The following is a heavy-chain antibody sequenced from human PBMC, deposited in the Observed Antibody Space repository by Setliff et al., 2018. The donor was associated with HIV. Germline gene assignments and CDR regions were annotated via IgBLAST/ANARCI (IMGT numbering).Heavy chain of an antibody. V-gene: IGHV4-4*02. CDR2: IYHSGST. J-gene: IGHJ3*01. Sequence: SETLSLTCAVSGGSISSSNWWSWVRQPPGKGLEWIGEIYHSGSTNYNPSLKSRVTLSVDTSKNQFSLKVNSVTAADTAVYYCAREVNIPVRGITDDAFDLWGQGTMVTVSS. CDR3: AREVNIPVRGITDDAFDL. CDR1: GGSISSSNW. D-gene: IGHD3-10*01.